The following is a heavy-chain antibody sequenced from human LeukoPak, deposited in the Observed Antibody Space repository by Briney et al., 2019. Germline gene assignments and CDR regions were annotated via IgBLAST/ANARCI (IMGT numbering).Heavy chain of an antibody. D-gene: IGHD3-10*01. Sequence: GGSLRLSCAASGFTFSSYGMHWVRQAPGKGLEWVAVISYDGSNKYYADSVKGRFTISRDNSKNTLYLQMNSLRAEDTAVYYCAREGVVDYGSGSYYPNYYYGMDVWGQGTTVTVSS. V-gene: IGHV3-30*03. CDR2: ISYDGSNK. CDR3: AREGVVDYGSGSYYPNYYYGMDV. CDR1: GFTFSSYG. J-gene: IGHJ6*02.